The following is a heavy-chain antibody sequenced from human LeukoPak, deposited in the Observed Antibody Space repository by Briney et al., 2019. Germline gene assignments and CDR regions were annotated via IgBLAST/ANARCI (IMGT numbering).Heavy chain of an antibody. Sequence: PSETLSLTCTVSGGSISSYYWSWIRQPPGKGLEWLGFIFYSGTTNYNPSLKSRVTISVDTSKNQFSLKLSSVTAADTAVYYCARDNSVRDEAWWFNPWGQGTLVTVSS. CDR1: GGSISSYY. D-gene: IGHD5-24*01. V-gene: IGHV4-59*01. CDR3: ARDNSVRDEAWWFNP. CDR2: IFYSGTT. J-gene: IGHJ5*02.